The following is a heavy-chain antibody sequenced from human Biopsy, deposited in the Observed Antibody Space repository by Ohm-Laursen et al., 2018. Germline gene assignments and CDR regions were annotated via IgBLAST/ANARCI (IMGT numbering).Heavy chain of an antibody. CDR2: IVPFFGTV. D-gene: IGHD3-9*01. Sequence: SSVKVSCKGSGGNFGSYTISWVRQAPGQGLEWMGGIVPFFGTVEYAQKYQDRVTINADESTDTVYMELRSLRSEDTAVYYCATKLTGYFHHWGQGTLVIVSS. J-gene: IGHJ1*01. V-gene: IGHV1-69*01. CDR3: ATKLTGYFHH. CDR1: GGNFGSYT.